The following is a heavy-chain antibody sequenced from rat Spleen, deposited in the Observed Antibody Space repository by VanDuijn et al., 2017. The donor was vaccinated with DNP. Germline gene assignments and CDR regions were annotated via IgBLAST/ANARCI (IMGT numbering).Heavy chain of an antibody. V-gene: IGHV3-3*01. CDR3: ARMHYGCDN. CDR1: GYSITSNY. D-gene: IGHD1-11*01. J-gene: IGHJ2*01. Sequence: EVQLQESGPGLLKPSQSLSLTCSVTGYSITSNYWGWIRKFPGNKLEWMGYINSAGSTHYNPSLKSRISITRDTSKNQFFLQVISVTPEDTATYYCARMHYGCDNWVQGVMVTVSS. CDR2: INSAGST.